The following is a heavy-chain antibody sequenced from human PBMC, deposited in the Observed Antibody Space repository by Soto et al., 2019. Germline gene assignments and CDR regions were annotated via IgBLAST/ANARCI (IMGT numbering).Heavy chain of an antibody. D-gene: IGHD5-12*01. V-gene: IGHV3-74*01. CDR3: ASGVIVATTSFDY. Sequence: PGGSLRLACAASGFTFSSYWMHWVRQAPGKGLVWVSRINSDGSSTSYADSVKGRFTISRDNAKNTLYLQMNSLRAEDTAVYYCASGVIVATTSFDYWGQGTLVTVSS. CDR2: INSDGSST. CDR1: GFTFSSYW. J-gene: IGHJ4*02.